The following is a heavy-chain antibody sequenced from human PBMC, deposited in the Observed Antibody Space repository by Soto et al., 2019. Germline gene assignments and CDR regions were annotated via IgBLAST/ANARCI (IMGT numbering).Heavy chain of an antibody. CDR1: GFTFSNAW. V-gene: IGHV3-15*07. Sequence: GGSLRLSCAASGFTFSNAWMNWVRQAPGKGLEWVGRIKSKTDGGTTDYAAPVKGRFTISRDDSKNTLYLQMNSLKTEDTAVYYCTTGWLFTQSHYYGMDVWGQGTTVTVSS. D-gene: IGHD5-12*01. CDR2: IKSKTDGGTT. J-gene: IGHJ6*02. CDR3: TTGWLFTQSHYYGMDV.